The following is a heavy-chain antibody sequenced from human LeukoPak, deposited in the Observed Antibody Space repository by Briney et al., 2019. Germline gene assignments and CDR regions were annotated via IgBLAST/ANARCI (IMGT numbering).Heavy chain of an antibody. CDR1: GFTFSSYA. CDR3: ARGYYDFWSGYYNIFPLFDY. Sequence: GSLRLSCAASGFTFSSYAMSWVRQAPGKGLEWVANIKQDGSEKYYVDSVKGRFTISRDNAKNSLYLQMNSLRAEDTAVYYCARGYYDFWSGYYNIFPLFDYWGQGTLVTVSS. J-gene: IGHJ4*02. CDR2: IKQDGSEK. D-gene: IGHD3-3*01. V-gene: IGHV3-7*04.